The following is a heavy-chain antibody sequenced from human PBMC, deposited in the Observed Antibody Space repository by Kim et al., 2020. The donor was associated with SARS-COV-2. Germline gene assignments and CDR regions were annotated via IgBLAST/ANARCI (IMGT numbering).Heavy chain of an antibody. CDR3: ARESKYQLLSAWGMDV. CDR1: GYTFTSYG. V-gene: IGHV1-18*01. J-gene: IGHJ6*02. Sequence: ASVKVSCKASGYTFTSYGISWVRQAPGQGLEWMGWISAYNGNTNYAQKLQGRVTMTTDTSTSTAYMELRSLRSDDTAVYYCARESKYQLLSAWGMDVWGQGTTVTVSS. D-gene: IGHD2-2*01. CDR2: ISAYNGNT.